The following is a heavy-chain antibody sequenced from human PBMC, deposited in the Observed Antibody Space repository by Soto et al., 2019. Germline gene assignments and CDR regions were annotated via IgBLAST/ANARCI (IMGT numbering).Heavy chain of an antibody. Sequence: SETMSLTCSVSGGYISSSSYYWGWIRQPPGKGLEWIGSIYYSGSTYYNPSLKRRVTISVDTSKNQFSLKLSSVTAADTAVYYCAKAGREAAADPYYYGMDVWGQGTTVSVSS. CDR2: IYYSGST. D-gene: IGHD6-13*01. J-gene: IGHJ6*02. CDR3: AKAGREAAADPYYYGMDV. CDR1: GGYISSSSYY. V-gene: IGHV4-39*01.